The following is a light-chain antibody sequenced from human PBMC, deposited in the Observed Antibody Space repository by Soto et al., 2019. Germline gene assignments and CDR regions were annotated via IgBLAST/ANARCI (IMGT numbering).Light chain of an antibody. J-gene: IGKJ4*01. CDR2: DAS. CDR3: QQRSSWPLS. V-gene: IGKV3-11*01. Sequence: EIVLTQSPATLSLSPGERATLSCRASQSVSRYLAWYQQKPGQAPRLLIYDASNRATGIPARFSGSGSGTDFTLTISSLEPEDFAVSYCQQRSSWPLSFGGGTKVEIK. CDR1: QSVSRY.